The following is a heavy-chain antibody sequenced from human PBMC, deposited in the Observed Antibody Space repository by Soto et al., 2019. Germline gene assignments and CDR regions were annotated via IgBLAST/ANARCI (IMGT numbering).Heavy chain of an antibody. J-gene: IGHJ4*02. D-gene: IGHD2-21*01. CDR3: AKGRPGVAAAPDY. CDR2: ASGSGSGT. V-gene: IGHV3-23*01. Sequence: LXLSCAASVFTFSDFAMAWVRQAPGKGLEWVSSASGSGSGTYYADSVKGRFTISRDNSKNTLFLHMTNLRAGDTALYFCAKGRPGVAAAPDYWGQGTLVTVSS. CDR1: VFTFSDFA.